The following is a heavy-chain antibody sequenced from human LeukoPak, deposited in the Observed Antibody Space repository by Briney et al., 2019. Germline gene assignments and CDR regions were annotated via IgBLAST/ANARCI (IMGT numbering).Heavy chain of an antibody. J-gene: IGHJ4*02. CDR3: ARATYYDFWSGPLLGY. Sequence: SETLSLTCTVSGGSISSYYWGWIRQPPGKGLEWIGSIYYSGSTYYNPSLKSRVTISVGTSKNQFSLKLSSVTAADTAVYYCARATYYDFWSGPLLGYWGQGTLVTVSS. D-gene: IGHD3-3*01. CDR2: IYYSGST. CDR1: GGSISSYY. V-gene: IGHV4-39*01.